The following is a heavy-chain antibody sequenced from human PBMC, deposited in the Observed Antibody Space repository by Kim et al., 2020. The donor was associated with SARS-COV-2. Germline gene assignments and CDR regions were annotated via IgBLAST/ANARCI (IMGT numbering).Heavy chain of an antibody. CDR2: IYYSGST. J-gene: IGHJ4*02. D-gene: IGHD3-3*01. CDR1: GGSISSYY. CDR3: ARDLGRRDFWSGYSN. Sequence: SETLSLTCTVSGGSISSYYWSWIRQPPGKGLEWIGYIYYSGSTNYNPSLKSRVTISVDTSKNQFSLKLSSVTAADTAVYYCARDLGRRDFWSGYSNWGQGTLVTVSS. V-gene: IGHV4-59*13.